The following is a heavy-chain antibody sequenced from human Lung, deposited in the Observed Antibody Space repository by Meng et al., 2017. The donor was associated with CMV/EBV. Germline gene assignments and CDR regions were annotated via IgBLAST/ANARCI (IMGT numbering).Heavy chain of an antibody. Sequence: ASVXVSCKASGYTFTSYDINWVRQATGQGLEWMGWMNPNSGNTAYAPKFQGRLTMTRNTSINTAYMDLSSLRSEDTAIYYCTRGRGSTHKGNWCDPWAQGTXVTVSS. CDR2: MNPNSGNT. J-gene: IGHJ5*02. V-gene: IGHV1-8*01. CDR1: GYTFTSYD. CDR3: TRGRGSTHKGNWCDP. D-gene: IGHD3-10*01.